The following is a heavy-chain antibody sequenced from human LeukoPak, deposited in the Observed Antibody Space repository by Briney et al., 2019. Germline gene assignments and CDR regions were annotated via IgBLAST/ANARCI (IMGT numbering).Heavy chain of an antibody. D-gene: IGHD3-3*01. CDR2: INPNSGGT. Sequence: ASVKVCCKASGYTFTGYCMHWVRQAPGQGLEWMGWINPNSGGTNYAQKFQGRVTMTRDTSISTAYMELSRLRSDDTAVYYCARPITDYDSYGMDVWGQGTTVTASS. V-gene: IGHV1-2*02. CDR1: GYTFTGYC. CDR3: ARPITDYDSYGMDV. J-gene: IGHJ6*02.